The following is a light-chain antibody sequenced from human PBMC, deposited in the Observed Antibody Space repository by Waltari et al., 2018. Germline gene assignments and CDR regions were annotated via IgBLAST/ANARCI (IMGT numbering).Light chain of an antibody. CDR3: QQSYAIPLT. CDR1: QNINNY. CDR2: ATS. V-gene: IGKV1-39*01. J-gene: IGKJ4*01. Sequence: DIQMTQSPSSLSASVGDRVTITCRARQNINNYLNWYHQTPGKAPKLLIYATSNLQSGVPSRFSGSGSGTDFTLTISSLQPEDFATYYCQQSYAIPLTFGGGTKVEI.